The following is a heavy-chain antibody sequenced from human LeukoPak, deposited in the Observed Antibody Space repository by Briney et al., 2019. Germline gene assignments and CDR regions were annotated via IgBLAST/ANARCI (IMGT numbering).Heavy chain of an antibody. CDR1: GYTFTGHY. D-gene: IGHD3-22*01. CDR3: ARGDYYDSSGYPDY. V-gene: IGHV1-2*02. J-gene: IGHJ4*02. Sequence: GASVKVSCKASGYTFTGHYMHWVRQAPGQGLEWMGWINPNSGGGDYAQKFQGRVTLTRDTSISTAYMELSRLRSDDTAVYYCARGDYYDSSGYPDYWGQGTLVTVSS. CDR2: INPNSGGG.